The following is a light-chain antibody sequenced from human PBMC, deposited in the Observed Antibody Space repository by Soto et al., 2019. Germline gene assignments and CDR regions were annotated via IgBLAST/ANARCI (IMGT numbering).Light chain of an antibody. CDR1: NIGNRD. J-gene: IGLJ3*02. Sequence: SYELTQPPSVSVAPGETASITCGGDNIGNRDVHWYQQKPGQAPVVVIYYDNDRPSGIPDRFSGYNSGNTATLTISRVEAGDAADYYCQVWASSSGVFGGGTKLTVL. CDR3: QVWASSSGV. CDR2: YDN. V-gene: IGLV3-21*04.